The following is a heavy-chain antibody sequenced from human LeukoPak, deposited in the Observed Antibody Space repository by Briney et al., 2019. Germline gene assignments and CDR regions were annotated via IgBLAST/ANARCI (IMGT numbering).Heavy chain of an antibody. CDR2: IRGSGTTT. CDR3: AKVSWLGTLPSYHFDS. CDR1: GFTFSDHC. V-gene: IGHV3-23*01. Sequence: PGRSLRLSCAASGFTFSDHCMSWVRQAPGKGLEWVSAIRGSGTTTFYAASVKGRFTISRDNSKNTADLQMNSLRAEDTAVYYCAKVSWLGTLPSYHFDSWRQGTNVTVSS. D-gene: IGHD6-19*01. J-gene: IGHJ4*02.